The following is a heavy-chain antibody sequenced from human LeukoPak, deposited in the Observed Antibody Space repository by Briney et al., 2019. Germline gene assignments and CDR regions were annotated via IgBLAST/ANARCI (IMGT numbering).Heavy chain of an antibody. J-gene: IGHJ4*02. CDR2: INPNSGGT. Sequence: ASVKVSCKASGYTFTSYDINWVRQATGQGLEWMGWINPNSGGTNYAQKFQGRVTMTRDTSISTAYMELSRLRSDDTAVYYCARGSEAACPHYWGQGTLVTVSS. CDR3: ARGSEAACPHY. D-gene: IGHD6-6*01. CDR1: GYTFTSYD. V-gene: IGHV1-2*02.